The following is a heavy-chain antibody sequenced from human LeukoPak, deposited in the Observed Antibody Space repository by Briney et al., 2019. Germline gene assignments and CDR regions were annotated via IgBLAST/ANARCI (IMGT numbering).Heavy chain of an antibody. D-gene: IGHD5-18*01. CDR2: IYYSGST. J-gene: IGHJ4*02. CDR1: GGSISSYY. Sequence: SETLSLTCTVSGGSISSYYWSWIRQPPGKGLEWIGYIYYSGSTNYNPSLKSRVTISVDTSKNQFSLKLSSVTAADTAVYYCARWNTAMVGFDYWGQGTLVTVSS. CDR3: ARWNTAMVGFDY. V-gene: IGHV4-59*01.